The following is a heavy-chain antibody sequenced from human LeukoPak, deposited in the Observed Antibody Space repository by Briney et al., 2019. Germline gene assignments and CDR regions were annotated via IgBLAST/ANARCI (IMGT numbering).Heavy chain of an antibody. Sequence: GESLKISCKGSGYSFTSYWIGWVRQLPGKGLEWMGIIYPGDSDTRYSPSFQGQVTISADKSISTAYLQWSSLKASDTAMYYCARLGEPAAIGGSIDYWGQGTLVTVSS. V-gene: IGHV5-51*01. CDR1: GYSFTSYW. CDR2: IYPGDSDT. CDR3: ARLGEPAAIGGSIDY. J-gene: IGHJ4*02. D-gene: IGHD2-2*01.